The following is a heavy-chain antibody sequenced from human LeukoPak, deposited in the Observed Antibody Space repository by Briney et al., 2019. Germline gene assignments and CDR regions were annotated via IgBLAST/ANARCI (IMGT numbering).Heavy chain of an antibody. V-gene: IGHV4-39*07. CDR2: IYYSRNT. J-gene: IGHJ4*02. CDR1: GGSISSSSYY. Sequence: SETLSLTCTVSGGSISSSSYYWGWIRQPPGKGLEWIGYIYYSRNTNYNPSLKSRVTISVDTSKNQFSLKVTSATAADTAVYYCARGSWYSSGVWPVFDHWGQGTLITVSS. CDR3: ARGSWYSSGVWPVFDH. D-gene: IGHD6-19*01.